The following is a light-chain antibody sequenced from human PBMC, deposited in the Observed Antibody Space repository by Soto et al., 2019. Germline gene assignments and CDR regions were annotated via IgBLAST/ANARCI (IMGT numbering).Light chain of an antibody. CDR2: AAS. CDR3: QQLNSYPHA. CDR1: QGISSY. V-gene: IGKV1-9*01. Sequence: DIQLTQSTSFLSASVGDRVTITCRASQGISSYLAWYQQKPGKAPKLLIYAASTLQSGVLSMFSGSGSGTECPLRVSSLQTEDFETYYCQQLNSYPHAFGQVTNLEIK. J-gene: IGKJ2*01.